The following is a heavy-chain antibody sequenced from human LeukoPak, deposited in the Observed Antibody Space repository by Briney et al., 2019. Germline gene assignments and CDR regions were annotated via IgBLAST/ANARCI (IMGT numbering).Heavy chain of an antibody. J-gene: IGHJ6*02. CDR3: ARAYSYGSDYYYGMDV. V-gene: IGHV1-18*01. CDR2: ISGYNGNT. Sequence: ASVKLSCKASGYTFTSYGISWVRQAPGQGLEWMGWISGYNGNTKYAHKVQGRVTMTTDTSTGTAYMELRSLRSDDTAVYYCARAYSYGSDYYYGMDVWGQATTVTVSS. CDR1: GYTFTSYG. D-gene: IGHD5-18*01.